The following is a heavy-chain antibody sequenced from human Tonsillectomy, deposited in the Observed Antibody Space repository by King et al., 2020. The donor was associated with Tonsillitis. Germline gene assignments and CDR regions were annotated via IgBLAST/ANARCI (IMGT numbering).Heavy chain of an antibody. D-gene: IGHD4-23*01. V-gene: IGHV3-33*05. CDR2: ISYDGRTK. CDR3: ARDPDYGGNSGFDY. J-gene: IGHJ4*02. CDR1: GFTFSSYG. Sequence: QLVQSGGGVVQLGRSLRLSCAASGFTFSSYGMHWVRQTPGRGLEWVAVISYDGRTKYYADSVMGRFTISRDNSKNTLYLQMNFLRAEDTAVYYCARDPDYGGNSGFDYWGQGTLVTVSS.